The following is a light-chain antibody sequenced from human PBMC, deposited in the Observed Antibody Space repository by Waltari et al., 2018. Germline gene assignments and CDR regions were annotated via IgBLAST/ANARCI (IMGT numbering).Light chain of an antibody. Sequence: SYTLTQPPSLSVSPGQTASITCSGHDLEDYYVAWYQQRPGQSPVLLIYQDTKRPSGIPERFSGSNSGNTATLTLRETQTIDDADYYCQAWDNSAVVFGGGTTLTVL. CDR3: QAWDNSAVV. V-gene: IGLV3-1*01. J-gene: IGLJ2*01. CDR2: QDT. CDR1: DLEDYY.